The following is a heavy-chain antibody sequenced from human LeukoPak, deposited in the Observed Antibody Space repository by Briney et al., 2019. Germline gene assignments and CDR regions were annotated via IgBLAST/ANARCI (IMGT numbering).Heavy chain of an antibody. CDR1: GFTFSSYS. D-gene: IGHD3-3*01. CDR3: ARAEWSNWYFDL. Sequence: PGGPLRHSCVASGFTFSSYSMNWVRQAPGKGLEWVSSISSSSSYIYYADSVKGRFTISRDNAKNSLYLQMNSLRAEDTAVYYCARAEWSNWYFDLWGRGTLVTVSS. J-gene: IGHJ2*01. CDR2: ISSSSSYI. V-gene: IGHV3-21*04.